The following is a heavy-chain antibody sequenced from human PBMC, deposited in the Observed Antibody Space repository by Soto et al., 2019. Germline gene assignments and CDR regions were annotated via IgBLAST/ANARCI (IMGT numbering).Heavy chain of an antibody. J-gene: IGHJ3*02. CDR2: ISGSGGST. V-gene: IGHV3-23*01. Sequence: GGSLRLSCAASGFTFSSYAMSWVRQAPGKGLEWVSAISGSGGSTYYADSVKGRFTISRDNSKNTLYLQMNSLRAEDTAVYYCAKCQRGGSYYFVDAFDIWGQGTMVTVSS. CDR3: AKCQRGGSYYFVDAFDI. D-gene: IGHD1-26*01. CDR1: GFTFSSYA.